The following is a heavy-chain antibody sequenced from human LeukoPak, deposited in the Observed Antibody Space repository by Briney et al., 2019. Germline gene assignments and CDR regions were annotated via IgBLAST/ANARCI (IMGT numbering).Heavy chain of an antibody. J-gene: IGHJ5*02. CDR1: GGSISSYY. CDR3: ARGRGCSSTSCYTSKNWFDP. CDR2: IYTSGST. Sequence: PSETLSLTCTVSGGSISSYYWSWIRQPAGKGLEWIGRIYTSGSTNYNPSLKSRVTMSVDTSKNQFSLKLSSVTAADTAVYYCARGRGCSSTSCYTSKNWFDPWGQGTLVTVSS. V-gene: IGHV4-4*07. D-gene: IGHD2-2*02.